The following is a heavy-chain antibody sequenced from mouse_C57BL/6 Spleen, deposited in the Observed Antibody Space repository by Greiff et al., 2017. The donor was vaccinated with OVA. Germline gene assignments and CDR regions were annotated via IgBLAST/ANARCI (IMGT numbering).Heavy chain of an antibody. V-gene: IGHV1-52*01. CDR3: VITTVVAHWYVDV. CDR2: IDPSDSET. J-gene: IGHJ1*03. CDR1: GYTFTSYW. Sequence: VQLKQPGAELVRPGSSVKLSCKASGYTFTSYWMHWVKQRPIQGLEWIGNIDPSDSETHYNQKFKDKATLTVDKSSSTAYMQLSSLTSEDSAVYYCVITTVVAHWYVDVWGTGTTVTVSS. D-gene: IGHD1-1*01.